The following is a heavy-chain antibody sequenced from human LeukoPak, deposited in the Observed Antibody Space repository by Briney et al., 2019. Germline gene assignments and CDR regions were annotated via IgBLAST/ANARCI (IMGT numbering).Heavy chain of an antibody. D-gene: IGHD4-23*01. Sequence: QPGESLRLSCAASGFTFSSYAMSWVRQAPGKGLEWVSAISGSGGSTYYADSVKGRFTISRDNSKNTLYLQMNSLRAEDTAVYYCAKLGTYGGNPTDAFDIWGQGTMVTVSS. J-gene: IGHJ3*02. CDR1: GFTFSSYA. CDR2: ISGSGGST. CDR3: AKLGTYGGNPTDAFDI. V-gene: IGHV3-23*01.